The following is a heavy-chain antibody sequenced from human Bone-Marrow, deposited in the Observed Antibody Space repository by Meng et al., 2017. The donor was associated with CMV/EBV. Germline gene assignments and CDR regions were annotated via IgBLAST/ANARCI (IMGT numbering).Heavy chain of an antibody. CDR2: ISYDGSNK. CDR3: ARVSSSWDWFYFDY. V-gene: IGHV3-30-3*01. J-gene: IGHJ4*02. Sequence: VQLVAAGGAVVQPGRSLRLSWAASGFTFSSYAMHWVRQAPGKGLEWVAVISYDGSNKYYADSVKGRFTISRDNSKNTLYLQMNSLRAEDTAVYYCARVSSSWDWFYFDYWGQGTLVTVSS. D-gene: IGHD6-13*01. CDR1: GFTFSSYA.